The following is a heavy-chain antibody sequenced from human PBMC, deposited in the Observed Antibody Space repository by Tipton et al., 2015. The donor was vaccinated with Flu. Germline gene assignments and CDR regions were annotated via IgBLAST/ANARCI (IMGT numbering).Heavy chain of an antibody. J-gene: IGHJ2*01. V-gene: IGHV4-59*01. CDR1: GGSISSYY. CDR3: ARSHSSGVIGYFDL. D-gene: IGHD6-19*01. CDR2: IYYSGST. Sequence: TLSLTCTVSGGSISSYYWSWIRQPPGKGLEWIGYIYYSGSTNYNPSLKSRVTISVDTSKNQFSLKLSSVTAADTAVYYCARSHSSGVIGYFDLWGRGALGAVSS.